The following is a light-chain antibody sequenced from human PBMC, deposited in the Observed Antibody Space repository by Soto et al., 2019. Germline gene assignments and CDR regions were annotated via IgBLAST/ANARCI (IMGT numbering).Light chain of an antibody. CDR1: SSDVGGYKY. J-gene: IGLJ1*01. CDR2: DVT. V-gene: IGLV2-14*01. Sequence: QSVLTQPASVSESPGQSITISCTGSSSDVGGYKYVSWYQQHPGKAPKLLIYDVTNRPSGVSNRFSGSKSGYTASLTISGLQSEDEADYYCSSYTSSKTLVFGTGTKVTV. CDR3: SSYTSSKTLV.